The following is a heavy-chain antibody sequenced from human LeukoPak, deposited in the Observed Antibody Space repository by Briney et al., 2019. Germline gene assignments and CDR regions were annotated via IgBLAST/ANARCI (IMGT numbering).Heavy chain of an antibody. V-gene: IGHV4-59*08. D-gene: IGHD6-13*01. J-gene: IGHJ4*02. CDR1: GGSISSYY. CDR3: ASHSDYSSSWYGGAFDI. CDR2: IYYSGST. Sequence: SETLSLTCTVSGGSISSYYWSWIRQPPGKGLEWIGYIYYSGSTNYNPSLKSRVTISVDTSKNQFSLKLSSVTAADTAVYYCASHSDYSSSWYGGAFDIWGQGTLVTVSS.